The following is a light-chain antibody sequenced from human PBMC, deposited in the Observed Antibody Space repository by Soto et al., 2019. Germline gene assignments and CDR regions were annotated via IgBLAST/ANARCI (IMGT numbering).Light chain of an antibody. J-gene: IGKJ5*01. CDR2: DVS. V-gene: IGKV1-13*02. CDR3: QQFLSYPIT. CDR1: QAIRGA. Sequence: AIQVTQSPSSLSASVGDRVTITCRASQAIRGALAWYQQKPGKPPKLLIYDVSSLESGVPSRFSGSGSGTEFTRTISSLQPEDFGTYYCQQFLSYPITFGHGTRLEIK.